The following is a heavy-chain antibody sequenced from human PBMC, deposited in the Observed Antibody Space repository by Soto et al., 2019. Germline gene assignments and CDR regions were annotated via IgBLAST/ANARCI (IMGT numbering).Heavy chain of an antibody. D-gene: IGHD3-16*01. CDR2: VGSDGRGA. J-gene: IGHJ4*02. V-gene: IGHV3-74*01. CDR3: ARDGLMHGPDMDQ. CDR1: GFTFSNYW. Sequence: EVQLVESGGGLVQPGGSVRLSCAAPGFTFSNYWMHWVRQTPGKGLVWVSRVGSDGRGATYADSVKGRFTISRDNAKNTLYLQMDSLRDEYTAMYHCARDGLMHGPDMDQWGQGILVTVSS.